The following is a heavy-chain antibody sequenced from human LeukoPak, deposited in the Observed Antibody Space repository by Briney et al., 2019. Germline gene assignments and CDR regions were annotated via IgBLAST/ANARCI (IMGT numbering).Heavy chain of an antibody. J-gene: IGHJ4*02. D-gene: IGHD2-2*01. CDR1: GYTFTCYY. Sequence: ASVKVSCKASGYTFTCYYMHWVRQAPGQGLEWMGRINPNSGGTNYAQKFQGRVTMTRDTSISTAYMELSRLRSDDTAVYYCAREVVVVPADNLDYWGQGTLVTVSS. CDR3: AREVVVVPADNLDY. V-gene: IGHV1-2*06. CDR2: INPNSGGT.